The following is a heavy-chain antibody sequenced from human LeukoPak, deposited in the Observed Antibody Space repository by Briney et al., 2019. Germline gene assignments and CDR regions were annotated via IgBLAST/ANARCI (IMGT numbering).Heavy chain of an antibody. CDR3: AKGVFATPGAP. V-gene: IGHV3-23*01. J-gene: IGHJ5*02. CDR2: ITGGGGST. D-gene: IGHD6-13*01. Sequence: GGSLRLSCAASGFTFSSYAMTWFRQAPGKGLEWVSTITGGGGSTYYADSVKGRFTISRDNSKDTLYLLMNSLRAEDTAVYYCAKGVFATPGAPWGQGTLVTVSP. CDR1: GFTFSSYA.